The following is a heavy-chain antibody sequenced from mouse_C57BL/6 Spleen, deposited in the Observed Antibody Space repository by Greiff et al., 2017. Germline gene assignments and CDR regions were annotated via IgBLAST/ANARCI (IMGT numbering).Heavy chain of an antibody. V-gene: IGHV5-6*01. J-gene: IGHJ4*01. D-gene: IGHD2-12*01. CDR1: GFTFSSYG. CDR2: ISSGGSYT. Sequence: EVKLMESGGDLVKPGGSLKLSCAASGFTFSSYGMSWVRQTPDKRLEWVATISSGGSYTYYPDSVKGRITFSRDNAKNNLYLQMSSLKSEDTAMYYCARHYDDVDYYSMDYWGQGTSVTVSS. CDR3: ARHYDDVDYYSMDY.